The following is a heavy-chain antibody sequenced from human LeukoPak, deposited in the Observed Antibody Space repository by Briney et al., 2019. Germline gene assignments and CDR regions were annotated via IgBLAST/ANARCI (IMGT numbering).Heavy chain of an antibody. CDR3: ARGGSGWNAYYYYMDV. Sequence: SQTLSLTCTVSGVSFSSGSYYWSWLRQPAGKGLEWIGHIYTSGSTNYNPSLKSRVTISVDTSKNQFSLKLSSVTAADTAMYFCARGGSGWNAYYYYMDVWGKGTTVTISS. CDR2: IYTSGST. CDR1: GVSFSSGSYY. J-gene: IGHJ6*03. D-gene: IGHD1-1*01. V-gene: IGHV4-61*09.